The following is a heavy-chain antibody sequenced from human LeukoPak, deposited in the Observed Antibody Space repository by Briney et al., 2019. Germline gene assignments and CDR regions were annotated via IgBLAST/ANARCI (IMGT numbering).Heavy chain of an antibody. CDR2: IKSKTDGGTT. CDR3: TTERSADAFDI. Sequence: GGSLRLSCAASGFTFSNAWMSWVRQAPGKGLEWVGRIKSKTDGGTTDYAAPVKGKFTISRDDSKNTLYLQMNSLKTEDTAVYYCTTERSADAFDIWGQGTMVTVSS. V-gene: IGHV3-15*01. J-gene: IGHJ3*02. CDR1: GFTFSNAW.